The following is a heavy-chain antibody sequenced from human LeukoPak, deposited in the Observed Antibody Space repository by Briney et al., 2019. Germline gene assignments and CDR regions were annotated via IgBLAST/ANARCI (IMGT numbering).Heavy chain of an antibody. D-gene: IGHD3-9*01. CDR2: IYHSGST. Sequence: SGTLSLTCAVSGGSISSSNWRCWVRQPPGKGLEWIGEIYHSGSTNYNPSLKSRVTISVDKSKNQFSLKLSSVTAADTAVYYCARDYVRYFDWLPPPYYYYYGMDVWGKGTTVTVSS. CDR3: ARDYVRYFDWLPPPYYYYYGMDV. J-gene: IGHJ6*04. V-gene: IGHV4-4*02. CDR1: GGSISSSNW.